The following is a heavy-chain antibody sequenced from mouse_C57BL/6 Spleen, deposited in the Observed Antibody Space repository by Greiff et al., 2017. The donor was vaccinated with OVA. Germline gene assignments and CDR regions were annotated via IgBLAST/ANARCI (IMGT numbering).Heavy chain of an antibody. CDR3: ARYETGGYPFDY. J-gene: IGHJ2*01. CDR2: IYPGSGST. D-gene: IGHD2-14*01. V-gene: IGHV1-55*01. CDR1: GYTFTSYW. Sequence: VQLQQSGAELVKPGASVKMSCKASGYTFTSYWITWVKQRPGQGLEWIGDIYPGSGSTNYNEKFKSKATLTVDTSSSTAYMQLSSLTSEDSAVYYCARYETGGYPFDYWGQGTTLTVSS.